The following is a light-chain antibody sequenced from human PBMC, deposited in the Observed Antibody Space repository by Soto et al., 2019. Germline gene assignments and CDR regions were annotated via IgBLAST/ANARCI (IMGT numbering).Light chain of an antibody. V-gene: IGLV1-51*01. J-gene: IGLJ1*01. CDR1: SSNIGNNY. CDR2: DNN. Sequence: QSALTQPPSVSAAPGQKVTISCSGSSSNIGNNYVSWYQQLPGTAPKLLIYDNNKRPSGIPDRFSGSKSGTSATLGITGLQTGDEADYYCGTWDSRLSAYVFGTGTKLTVL. CDR3: GTWDSRLSAYV.